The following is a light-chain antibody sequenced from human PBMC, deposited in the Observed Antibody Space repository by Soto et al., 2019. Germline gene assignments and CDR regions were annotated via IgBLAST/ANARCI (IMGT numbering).Light chain of an antibody. V-gene: IGLV2-14*01. CDR1: SSDVGGYNY. J-gene: IGLJ1*01. CDR3: SSYTSSTTYV. CDR2: EVT. Sequence: QSALTQPASVSGSPGQSITISCTGTSSDVGGYNYVSWYQQHPGKVPKLMIYEVTDRPSGVSNRFSGSKSGSTASLTISGLQAEDEADYYCSSYTSSTTYVFGTGTKFTVL.